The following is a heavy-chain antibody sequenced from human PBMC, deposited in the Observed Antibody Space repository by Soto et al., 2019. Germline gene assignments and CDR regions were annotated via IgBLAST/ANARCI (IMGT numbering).Heavy chain of an antibody. CDR2: MNPNSGNT. J-gene: IGHJ5*02. D-gene: IGHD6-6*01. CDR1: GYTFTSYD. V-gene: IGHV1-8*01. CDR3: ARELSSIAASDNWFDP. Sequence: GASVKVSCKASGYTFTSYDINWVRQATGQGLEWMGWMNPNSGNTGYAQKFQVRVTMTRNTSISTAYMELSSLRSEDTAVYYCARELSSIAASDNWFDPWGQGTLVTVSS.